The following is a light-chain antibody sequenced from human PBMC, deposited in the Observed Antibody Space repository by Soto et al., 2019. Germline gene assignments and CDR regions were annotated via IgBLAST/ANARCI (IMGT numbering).Light chain of an antibody. CDR3: LHDYNYPRT. V-gene: IGKV1-5*01. CDR2: AAS. CDR1: QNIGRW. J-gene: IGKJ1*01. Sequence: DIKMTQSPSTLSASIGDRVTISCRASQNIGRWLAWYQQKPGKAPKLLIYAASSLQSGVPSRFSGSGSGTDFSLSIRSLQPEDSATYYCLHDYNYPRTFGQGTKVDIK.